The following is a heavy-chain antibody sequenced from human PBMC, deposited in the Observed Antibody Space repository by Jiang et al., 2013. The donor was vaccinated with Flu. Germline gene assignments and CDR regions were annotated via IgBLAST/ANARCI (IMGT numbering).Heavy chain of an antibody. V-gene: IGHV4-59*12. D-gene: IGHD3-22*01. CDR2: IYYSGST. Sequence: PGLVKPSETLSLTCTVSGGSISSYYWSWIRQPPGKGLEWIGYIYYSGSTNYNPSLKSRVTISVDTSKNQFSLKLSSVTAADTAVYYCAREGDYDSSGFGAFDIWGQGTMVTVSS. CDR1: GGSISSYY. CDR3: AREGDYDSSGFGAFDI. J-gene: IGHJ3*02.